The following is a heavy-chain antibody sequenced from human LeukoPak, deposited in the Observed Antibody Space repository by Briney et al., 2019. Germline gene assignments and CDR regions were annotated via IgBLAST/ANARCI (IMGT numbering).Heavy chain of an antibody. Sequence: SETLSLTCTVSGVSIGSNSYYWGWIRQPPGKALEWIGSVYYSGSAYYNPSLKSRVTMSIDTSKNRFSLKLSSVTAADTAVYYCASGGYCSSTSCYPTWFDPWGQGTLVTVSS. D-gene: IGHD2-2*01. V-gene: IGHV4-39*07. CDR2: VYYSGSA. CDR3: ASGGYCSSTSCYPTWFDP. CDR1: GVSIGSNSYY. J-gene: IGHJ5*02.